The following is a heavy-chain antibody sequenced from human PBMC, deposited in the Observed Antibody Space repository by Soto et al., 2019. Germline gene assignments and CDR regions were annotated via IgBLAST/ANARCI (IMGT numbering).Heavy chain of an antibody. D-gene: IGHD6-6*01. CDR2: IYWDDEK. J-gene: IGHJ3*02. V-gene: IGHV2-5*02. CDR3: AHILYASSDDAFDI. CDR1: GFSLTTSGVG. Sequence: QITLKESGPTLVKPTQTLTLTCTFSGFSLTTSGVGVGWIRQPPGKALEWLALIYWDDEKRYSPSLQSRLTSTKDTSKNQVDLTVTNMNPADTGTYYCAHILYASSDDAFDIWGQGTMVYVSS.